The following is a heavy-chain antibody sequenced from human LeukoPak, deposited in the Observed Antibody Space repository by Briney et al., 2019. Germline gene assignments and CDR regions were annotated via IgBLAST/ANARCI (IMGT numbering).Heavy chain of an antibody. D-gene: IGHD3-10*01. Sequence: KPSETLSLTCTVSGGFISSYFWSWIRQPPGKGLEWTGYIYYSGSTYYNPSLKSRVTISADTSKNQFSLKLSSVTAADTAVYYCARWFGELSLDAFDIWGQGTMVTVSS. J-gene: IGHJ3*02. CDR1: GGFISSYF. V-gene: IGHV4-59*01. CDR2: IYYSGST. CDR3: ARWFGELSLDAFDI.